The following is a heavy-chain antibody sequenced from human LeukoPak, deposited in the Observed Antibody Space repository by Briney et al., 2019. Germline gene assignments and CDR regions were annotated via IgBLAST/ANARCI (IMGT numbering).Heavy chain of an antibody. V-gene: IGHV3-30*01. CDR1: GFTFSSYA. CDR2: ISYDGSNK. Sequence: GRSLRLSCAASGFTFSSYAMHWVRQAPGKGLEWVAVISYDGSNKYYADSVKGRFTISRDNSKNTLYLQMNSLRAEDTAVYYCARDPYSSSWYDGWFDPWGQGTLVTVSS. J-gene: IGHJ5*02. CDR3: ARDPYSSSWYDGWFDP. D-gene: IGHD6-13*01.